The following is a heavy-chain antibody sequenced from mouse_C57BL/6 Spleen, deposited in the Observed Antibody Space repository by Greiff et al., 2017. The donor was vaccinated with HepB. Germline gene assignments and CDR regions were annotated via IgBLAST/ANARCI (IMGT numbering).Heavy chain of an antibody. CDR3: ARYDYYVRAWFAY. Sequence: EVKLVESGGGLVQPGGSLSLSCAASGFTFTDYYMSWVRQPPGKALEWLGFIRNKANGYTTEYSASVKGRFTISSDNSQSILYLQMNALRAEDSATYYCARYDYYVRAWFAYWGQGTLVTVSA. V-gene: IGHV7-3*01. J-gene: IGHJ3*01. CDR1: GFTFTDYY. D-gene: IGHD1-1*01. CDR2: IRNKANGYTT.